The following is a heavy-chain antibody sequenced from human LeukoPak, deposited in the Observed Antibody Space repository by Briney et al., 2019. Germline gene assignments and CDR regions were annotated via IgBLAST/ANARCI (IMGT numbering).Heavy chain of an antibody. V-gene: IGHV3-30*04. CDR3: ASLSTSSGQQFDY. D-gene: IGHD2-2*01. CDR2: ISYDGSNK. J-gene: IGHJ4*02. Sequence: GGSLRLSCAASGFTFSSYAMHWVSQAPGKGLEWVAVISYDGSNKYYADSVKGRFTISRDNSKNTLYLQMNSLRAEDTAVYYCASLSTSSGQQFDYWGQGTLVTVSS. CDR1: GFTFSSYA.